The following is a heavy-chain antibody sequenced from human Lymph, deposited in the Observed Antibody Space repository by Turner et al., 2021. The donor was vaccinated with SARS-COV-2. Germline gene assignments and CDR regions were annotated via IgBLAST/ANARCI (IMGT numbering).Heavy chain of an antibody. D-gene: IGHD3-22*01. CDR1: GVTFSSCA. CDR3: AKNEVAMIVVVITLFDY. Sequence: EVRLLQSGGGLVQSGGALTLAFAASGVTFSSCAMSRVRQAPGKGLEWVSTISGSGGSTYYADSVKGRFTISRDNSKNTLYLQMNSLRAEDTAVYYCAKNEVAMIVVVITLFDYWGQGTLVTVSS. CDR2: ISGSGGST. V-gene: IGHV3-23*01. J-gene: IGHJ4*02.